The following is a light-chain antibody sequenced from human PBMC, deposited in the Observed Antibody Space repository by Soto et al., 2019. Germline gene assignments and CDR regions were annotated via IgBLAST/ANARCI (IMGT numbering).Light chain of an antibody. CDR1: SSDVGSYNL. CDR2: EGN. J-gene: IGLJ1*01. Sequence: QSALTQPASVSGSPGQSITISCTGTSSDVGSYNLVSWYQQHPGKAPKLMIYEGNKRPSGVSNRFSGSKSANTASLTISGLQTEDEADYYCSSYAGTNTFVFGTGTK. CDR3: SSYAGTNTFV. V-gene: IGLV2-23*01.